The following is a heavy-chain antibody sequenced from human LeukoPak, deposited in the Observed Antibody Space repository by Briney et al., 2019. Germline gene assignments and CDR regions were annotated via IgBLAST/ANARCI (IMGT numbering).Heavy chain of an antibody. CDR3: ARERPAGAYNWKTTPVLGAFDI. D-gene: IGHD1-20*01. CDR2: IYHSGST. CDR1: GGSISSGGYY. Sequence: SETLSLTCTVSGGSISSGGYYWSWIRQPPGKGLEWIGYIYHSGSTYYNPSLKSRVTISVDRSKNQFSLKLSSVTAADTAVYYCARERPAGAYNWKTTPVLGAFDIWGQGTMVTVSS. V-gene: IGHV4-30-2*01. J-gene: IGHJ3*02.